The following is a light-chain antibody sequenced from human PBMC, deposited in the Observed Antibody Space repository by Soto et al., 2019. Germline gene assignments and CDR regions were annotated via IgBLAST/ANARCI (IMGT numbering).Light chain of an antibody. V-gene: IGKV3-20*01. CDR2: GAS. CDR1: QSVSSSY. CDR3: QQYGSSPT. Sequence: EIVLTQSPGTLSLSPGERATLSCRASQSVSSSYLAWYQQKPGQAPRLLIYGASSRATGIPDRFSGSGSGADFTVTISRLEPEGFAVYYCQQYGSSPTFGGGTKVEI. J-gene: IGKJ4*01.